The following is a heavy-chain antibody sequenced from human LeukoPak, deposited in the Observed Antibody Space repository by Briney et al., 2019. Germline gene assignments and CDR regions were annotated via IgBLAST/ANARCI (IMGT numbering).Heavy chain of an antibody. D-gene: IGHD4/OR15-4a*01. CDR3: VRDLRTDYAFDS. CDR2: INWEGYST. CDR1: GFIFDDYG. V-gene: IGHV3-20*04. Sequence: GGSLRLSCAASGFIFDDYGMTWVRQGPGKGLEWVSGINWEGYSTGYADSVRGRFTISRDNAKSTLYLQMNSLRPEDTALYYCVRDLRTDYAFDSWGQGTLVTVSS. J-gene: IGHJ4*02.